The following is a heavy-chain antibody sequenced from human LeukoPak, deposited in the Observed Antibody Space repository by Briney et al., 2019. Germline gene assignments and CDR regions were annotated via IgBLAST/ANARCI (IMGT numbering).Heavy chain of an antibody. J-gene: IGHJ4*02. V-gene: IGHV3-7*01. CDR1: EFTFSSYW. Sequence: PGRSLRLSCTASEFTFSSYWMSWVRQAPGKGLEWVANIKQDGSEKDYVDSVKGRFTISRDNSKNTLYLQMNSLRAEDTAVYYCARSWNYVGIDYWGQGTLVTVSS. CDR3: ARSWNYVGIDY. D-gene: IGHD1-7*01. CDR2: IKQDGSEK.